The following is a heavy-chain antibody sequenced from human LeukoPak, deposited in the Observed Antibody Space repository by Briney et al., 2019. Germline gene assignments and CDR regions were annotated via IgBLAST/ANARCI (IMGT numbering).Heavy chain of an antibody. J-gene: IGHJ3*02. Sequence: PSETLSLTCTVSGGSISSYYWSWIRQPPGKGLEWIGYIYYSGSTNYNPSLKSRVTISVDTSKNQFSLKLSSVTAADTAVYYCATQDRYYYDSSGYGAFDIWGQGTMVTVSS. CDR2: IYYSGST. V-gene: IGHV4-59*01. CDR1: GGSISSYY. CDR3: ATQDRYYYDSSGYGAFDI. D-gene: IGHD3-22*01.